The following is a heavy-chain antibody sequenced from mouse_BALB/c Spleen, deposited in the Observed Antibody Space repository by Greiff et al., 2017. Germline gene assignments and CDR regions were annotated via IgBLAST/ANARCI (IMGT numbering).Heavy chain of an antibody. CDR3: ARVNLGGSSSLYAMDY. D-gene: IGHD1-1*01. J-gene: IGHJ4*01. CDR2: IDPYNGGT. CDR1: GYAFTSYN. Sequence: VQLKESGPELVKPGASVKVSCKASGYAFTSYNMYWVKQSHGKSLEWIGYIDPYNGGTSYNQKFKGKATLTVDKSSSTAYMHLNSLTSEDSAVYYGARVNLGGSSSLYAMDYWGQGTSVTVSS. V-gene: IGHV1S135*01.